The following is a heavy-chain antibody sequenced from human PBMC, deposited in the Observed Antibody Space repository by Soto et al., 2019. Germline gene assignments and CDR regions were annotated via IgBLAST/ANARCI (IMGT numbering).Heavy chain of an antibody. D-gene: IGHD3-22*01. V-gene: IGHV1-69*13. CDR3: ARDLKRYYDSSGYGYYYYGMDV. J-gene: IGHJ6*02. CDR2: IIPIFGTA. CDR1: GGTFSSYA. Sequence: ASVKVSCKASGGTFSSYAISWVREAPGQGLEWMGGIIPIFGTANYAQKFQGRVTITADESTSTAYMELSSLRSEDTAVYYCARDLKRYYDSSGYGYYYYGMDVWGQGTTVTVSS.